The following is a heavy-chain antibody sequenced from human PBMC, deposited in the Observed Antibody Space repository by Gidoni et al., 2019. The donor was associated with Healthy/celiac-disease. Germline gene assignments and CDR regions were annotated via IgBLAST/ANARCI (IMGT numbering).Heavy chain of an antibody. V-gene: IGHV3-64D*06. CDR1: GFTFSSYA. Sequence: EVQLVESGGGLVQPGGSLRLSCSASGFTFSSYAMHWVRQAPGKGLEYVSAISSNGGSTYYADSVKGRFTISRDNSKNTLYLQMSSLRAEDTAVYYCVKSGCPFSSTSCYGFNYWGQGTLVTVSS. CDR3: VKSGCPFSSTSCYGFNY. J-gene: IGHJ4*02. CDR2: ISSNGGST. D-gene: IGHD2-2*01.